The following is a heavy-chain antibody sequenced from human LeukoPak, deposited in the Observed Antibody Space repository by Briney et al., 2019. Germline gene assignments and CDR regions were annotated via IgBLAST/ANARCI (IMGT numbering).Heavy chain of an antibody. J-gene: IGHJ6*03. D-gene: IGHD3-3*01. V-gene: IGHV3-30*02. CDR3: AKDGGVQGYYYYCMDV. CDR1: GFTFSSYG. Sequence: PGGSLRLSCAASGFTFSSYGMHWVRQAPGKGLEWVAFIRYAGGKTYYADSVKGRFTISRDNSKNTLYLQMNSLRAEATAVYYCAKDGGVQGYYYYCMDVWGKGTTVTISS. CDR2: IRYAGGKT.